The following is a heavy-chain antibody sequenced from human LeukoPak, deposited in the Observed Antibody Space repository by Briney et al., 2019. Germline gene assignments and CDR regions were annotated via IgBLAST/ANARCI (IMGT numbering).Heavy chain of an antibody. CDR1: GFIFSNAW. J-gene: IGHJ4*02. D-gene: IGHD3-9*01. CDR2: IKSKTDGGTS. V-gene: IGHV3-15*07. Sequence: PGGSLRLSCAAPGFIFSNAWMNWVRQAPGKGLEWVCRIKSKTDGGTSDYAAPVKGRFIISRDDSKNTLYLQMNSLKTEDTALYYCTTVYLTGEGNDYWGQGTLVTVSS. CDR3: TTVYLTGEGNDY.